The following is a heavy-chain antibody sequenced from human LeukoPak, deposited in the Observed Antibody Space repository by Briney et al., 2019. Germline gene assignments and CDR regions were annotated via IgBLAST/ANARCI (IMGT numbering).Heavy chain of an antibody. CDR1: GYSFTSYW. Sequence: GESLKISCKGSGYSFTSYWIGWVRQMPGKGLEWMGIIYPGDSDTRYSPSFQGQVTISADKSISTAYLQWSSLKASDTAMYYCARLLGITMVRGVNNWFDPWGQGTLVTVSS. CDR3: ARLLGITMVRGVNNWFDP. CDR2: IYPGDSDT. D-gene: IGHD3-10*01. V-gene: IGHV5-51*01. J-gene: IGHJ5*02.